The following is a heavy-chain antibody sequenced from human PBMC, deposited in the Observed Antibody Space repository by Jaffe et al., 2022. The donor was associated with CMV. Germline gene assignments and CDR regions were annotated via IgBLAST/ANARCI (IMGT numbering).Heavy chain of an antibody. Sequence: QVQLQESGPGLVKPSETLSLTCTVSGGSISSYYWSWIRQPAGKGLEWIGRIYTSGSTNYNPSLKSRVTMSVDTSKNQFSLKLSSVTAADTAVYYCARDLGGSGSYYNVYYYYYGMDVWGQGTTVTVSS. D-gene: IGHD3-10*01. J-gene: IGHJ6*02. V-gene: IGHV4-4*07. CDR3: ARDLGGSGSYYNVYYYYYGMDV. CDR2: IYTSGST. CDR1: GGSISSYY.